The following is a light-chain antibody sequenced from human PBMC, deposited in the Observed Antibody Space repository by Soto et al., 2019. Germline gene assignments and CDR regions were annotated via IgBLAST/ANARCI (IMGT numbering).Light chain of an antibody. CDR1: QTVSNTY. CDR3: QQYGGAPPEYP. CDR2: GAS. V-gene: IGKV3-20*01. Sequence: EIVLTQSPGTLSLSPGERATLSCRASQTVSNTYLAWYQQKPGQAPRLLIYGASSRPTGIPDRFSGSGSGTDFTLTISRLEPEDFAVYYCQQYGGAPPEYPFGQGTKLEIK. J-gene: IGKJ2*01.